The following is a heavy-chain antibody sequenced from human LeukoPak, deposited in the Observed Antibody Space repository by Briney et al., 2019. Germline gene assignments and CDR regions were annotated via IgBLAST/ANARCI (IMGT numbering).Heavy chain of an antibody. CDR2: ISSSGSTI. J-gene: IGHJ4*02. CDR3: ARASPIVGAEG. Sequence: PGGSLRLSCVGSGFTFSSYWMTWIRQAPGKGLEWVSYISSSGSTIYYADSVKGRFTISRDNAKNSLYLQMNSLRAEDTAVYYCARASPIVGAEGWGQGTLVTVSS. V-gene: IGHV3-11*01. CDR1: GFTFSSYW. D-gene: IGHD1-26*01.